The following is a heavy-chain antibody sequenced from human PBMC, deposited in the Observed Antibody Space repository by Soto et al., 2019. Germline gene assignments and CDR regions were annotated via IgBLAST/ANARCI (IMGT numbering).Heavy chain of an antibody. D-gene: IGHD3-3*01. CDR2: ISANNGNA. CDR1: GYTFTSYG. V-gene: IGHV1-18*01. Sequence: ASVKVSCKASGYTFTSYGISWVRQAPGQGLEWMGWISANNGNANYAQKFQGRVTMTTDKSTSTAYMELSSLRSEDTAVYYCARVCPSCYDFWSGYYYYYYGMDVWGQGTTVTVSS. J-gene: IGHJ6*02. CDR3: ARVCPSCYDFWSGYYYYYYGMDV.